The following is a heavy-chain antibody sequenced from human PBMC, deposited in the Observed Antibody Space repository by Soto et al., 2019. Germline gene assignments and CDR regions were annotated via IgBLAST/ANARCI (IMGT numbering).Heavy chain of an antibody. CDR3: ARGTPRAAASFFDD. Sequence: QVQLQESGPGLVNPSETLSLTCTVSGGSVNTGVHYWSWIRQPPGKGLEWIAYIYVSGSFNYNPSLDSRVTVSMDTSKNRFSLSLSSVTAADTAVYYCARGTPRAAASFFDDWGQGTLVTVSS. J-gene: IGHJ4*02. D-gene: IGHD6-25*01. CDR1: GGSVNTGVHY. CDR2: IYVSGSF. V-gene: IGHV4-61*08.